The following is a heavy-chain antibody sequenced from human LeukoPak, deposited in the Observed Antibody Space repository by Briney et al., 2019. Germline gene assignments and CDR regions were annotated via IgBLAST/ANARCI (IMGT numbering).Heavy chain of an antibody. CDR3: ARGFDS. CDR1: GYSVSSGYF. CDR2: ISHAGHA. Sequence: SETLSLTCTVSGYSVSSGYFWGWIRQPPGKGLGCIGTISHAGHAYYSPSLKSRLTLSIDTSKNQFSPNLTSVTAADTAVYYCARGFDSWGQGTLVTVSS. V-gene: IGHV4-38-2*02. J-gene: IGHJ4*02.